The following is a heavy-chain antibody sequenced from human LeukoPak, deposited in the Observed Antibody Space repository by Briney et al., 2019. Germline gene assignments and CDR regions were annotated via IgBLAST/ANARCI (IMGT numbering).Heavy chain of an antibody. CDR1: GYTFTSYH. CDR3: ARVRLSYYYDSSLGY. CDR2: INPSGGST. D-gene: IGHD3-22*01. V-gene: IGHV1-46*01. Sequence: ASVKVSCKASGYTFTSYHMHWVRQAPGQGLEWMGIINPSGGSTSYAQKFQGRVTMTRDTSTSTVYMELSSLRSEDTAVYYCARVRLSYYYDSSLGYWGQGTLVTVSS. J-gene: IGHJ4*02.